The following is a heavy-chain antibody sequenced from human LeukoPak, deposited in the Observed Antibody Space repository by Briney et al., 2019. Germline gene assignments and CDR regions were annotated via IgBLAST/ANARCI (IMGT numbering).Heavy chain of an antibody. Sequence: GASVKVSCKASGGSFSSYAISWVRQAPAQGLEWVGGTIPIFSTANYAQKYQGRVTITADKSTSTTYMELSSLRSEDTAVYYCARGTYYYDSSGYYFDYWGQGPLVTVSS. D-gene: IGHD3-22*01. J-gene: IGHJ4*02. V-gene: IGHV1-69*06. CDR3: ARGTYYYDSSGYYFDY. CDR1: GGSFSSYA. CDR2: TIPIFSTA.